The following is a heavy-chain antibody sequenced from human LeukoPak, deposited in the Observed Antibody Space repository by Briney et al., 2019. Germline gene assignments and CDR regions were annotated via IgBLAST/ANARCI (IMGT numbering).Heavy chain of an antibody. CDR3: ARDFGVPGTPGDY. D-gene: IGHD3-3*01. CDR2: ISSSGSTI. J-gene: IGHJ4*02. CDR1: GFTFSSYS. Sequence: GGSLRLSCAASGFTFSSYSMNWVRQAPGKGLEWVSYISSSGSTIYYADSVKGRFTISRDNAKNSLYLQMNSLRAEDTAVYYCARDFGVPGTPGDYWGQGTLVTVSS. V-gene: IGHV3-48*04.